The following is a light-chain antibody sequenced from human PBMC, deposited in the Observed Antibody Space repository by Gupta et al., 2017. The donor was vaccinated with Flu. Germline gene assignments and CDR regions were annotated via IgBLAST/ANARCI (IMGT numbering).Light chain of an antibody. CDR3: HSYTTSINIYV. CDR1: SSDVGGYHY. CDR2: EHS. V-gene: IGLV2-14*01. J-gene: IGLJ1*01. Sequence: QSALTQPASVSGSPGQAITISCTGRSSDVGGYHYVSWYHQHPGKAPNLLIYEHSNRHSVVATRFSAAKSATTASVTTPWVQAEDGADYYLHSYTTSINIYVFGIGTKVTVL.